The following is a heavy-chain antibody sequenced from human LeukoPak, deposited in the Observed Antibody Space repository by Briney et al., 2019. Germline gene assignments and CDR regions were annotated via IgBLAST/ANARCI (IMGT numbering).Heavy chain of an antibody. D-gene: IGHD3-3*01. CDR2: ISSSGSTI. J-gene: IGHJ4*02. CDR3: ASYYDFWSGYYTYYFDY. Sequence: SGGSLRLSCAASGFTFSSYSMNWVRQAPGKGLEWVSYISSSGSTIYYADSVKGRFTISRDNAKNSLYPQMNSLRAEDTAVYYCASYYDFWSGYYTYYFDYWGQGTLVTVSS. CDR1: GFTFSSYS. V-gene: IGHV3-48*04.